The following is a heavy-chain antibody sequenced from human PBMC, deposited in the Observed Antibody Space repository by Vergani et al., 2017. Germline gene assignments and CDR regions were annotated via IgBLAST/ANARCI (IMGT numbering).Heavy chain of an antibody. V-gene: IGHV4-30-4*08. CDR2: IYHNGNT. J-gene: IGHJ4*02. CDR3: ARIARAPARRNPPPDY. Sequence: QVQLQESGPGLVKPSQTLSLTCTVSGGSISSVDHYWSWIRQPPGKGLEWIGYIYHNGNTYYNPSLKSRVSISVDTSKNQFSLQLTSVTAADSALYFCARIARAPARRNPPPDYGGEGILVTVSS. CDR1: GGSISSVDHY.